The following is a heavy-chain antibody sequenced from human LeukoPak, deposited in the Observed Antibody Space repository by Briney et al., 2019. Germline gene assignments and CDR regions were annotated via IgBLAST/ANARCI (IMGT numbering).Heavy chain of an antibody. CDR3: AAGSPLVVGTQPFDF. D-gene: IGHD2-15*01. J-gene: IGHJ4*02. Sequence: GGSLRLSCAASGFTFSNAYMSWVRQAPGKGLEWVGRIKTKTDGGTTEYAAPVKGRFTISRDDSKNTLYLQMLSLETEDTAVYSCAAGSPLVVGTQPFDFWGQGTLVTVSS. CDR2: IKTKTDGGTT. V-gene: IGHV3-15*01. CDR1: GFTFSNAY.